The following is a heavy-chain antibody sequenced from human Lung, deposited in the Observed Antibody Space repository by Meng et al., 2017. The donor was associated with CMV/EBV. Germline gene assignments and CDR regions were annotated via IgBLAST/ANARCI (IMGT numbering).Heavy chain of an antibody. CDR1: GFTFSSYA. J-gene: IGHJ6*02. Sequence: GESXKISCAASGFTFSSYAMHWVRQAPGKGLEWVANIRFDGTNKYHADSVKGRFTTSRDNSKNTLYLQMNSLRAEDTAVYYCAKRGDSSGTYAMDVWGQGTTVTVSS. V-gene: IGHV3-30*02. CDR3: AKRGDSSGTYAMDV. CDR2: IRFDGTNK. D-gene: IGHD3-22*01.